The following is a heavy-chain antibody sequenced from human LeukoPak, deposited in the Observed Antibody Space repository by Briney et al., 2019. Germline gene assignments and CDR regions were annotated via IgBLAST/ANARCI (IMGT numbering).Heavy chain of an antibody. Sequence: PGRSLRLSCAASGFTFSSYGMHWVRQAPGKGLERVAVIWYDGSNKYYADSVKGRFTISRDNSKNTLYLQMNSLRAEDTAVYYCARDAATGYSGYEVFDYWGQGTLVTVSS. D-gene: IGHD5-12*01. CDR1: GFTFSSYG. CDR2: IWYDGSNK. V-gene: IGHV3-33*01. CDR3: ARDAATGYSGYEVFDY. J-gene: IGHJ4*02.